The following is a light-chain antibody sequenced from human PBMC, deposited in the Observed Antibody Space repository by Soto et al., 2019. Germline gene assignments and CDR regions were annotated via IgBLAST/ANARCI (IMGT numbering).Light chain of an antibody. J-gene: IGKJ3*01. CDR3: QQYGSSPFT. V-gene: IGKV3-20*01. CDR2: GAS. Sequence: EVVLTQSPVTLSLSPGERATLSYRASQSVSSPYLAWYQQKPGQPPRLLIYGASSRATDIPDRFIGSGSGTEFTLTIAILAPEDFAMYYCQQYGSSPFTFGPGTKVDI. CDR1: QSVSSPY.